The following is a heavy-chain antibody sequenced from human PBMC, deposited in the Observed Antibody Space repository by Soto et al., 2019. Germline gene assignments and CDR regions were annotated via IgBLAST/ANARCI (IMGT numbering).Heavy chain of an antibody. V-gene: IGHV4-31*03. J-gene: IGHJ4*02. CDR1: GGSISNGGYY. Sequence: QVQLQESGPGLVKPSQTLSLTCTVSGGSISNGGYYWTWIRHHLGKGLEWIGYIYHSGTTYYSPSLKSRVTISVDTSKNQLSLKLSSVTAADTAVYYCARGRGFGGNSYYFDYWGQGTLVTVSS. D-gene: IGHD2-21*02. CDR2: IYHSGTT. CDR3: ARGRGFGGNSYYFDY.